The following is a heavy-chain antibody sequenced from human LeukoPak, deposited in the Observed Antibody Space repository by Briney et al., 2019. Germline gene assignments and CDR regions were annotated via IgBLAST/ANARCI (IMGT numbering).Heavy chain of an antibody. CDR1: GYTFTGYY. J-gene: IGHJ3*02. CDR2: INPNGGGT. D-gene: IGHD3-22*01. Sequence: ASVTVSCKASGYTFTGYYIHWVRQAPGQGLEWMGWINPNGGGTNSAQKFQGRVTMTRDTSISTAYMELNRLRSDDTAVYYCARDVDHYHSTGKGLVDIWGQGTMVTVSS. V-gene: IGHV1-2*02. CDR3: ARDVDHYHSTGKGLVDI.